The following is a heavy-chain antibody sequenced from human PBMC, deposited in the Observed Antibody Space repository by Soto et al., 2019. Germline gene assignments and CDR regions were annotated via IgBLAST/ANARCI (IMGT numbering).Heavy chain of an antibody. CDR1: GFAFSSYN. D-gene: IGHD3-3*01. J-gene: IGHJ4*02. V-gene: IGHV3-30*03. Sequence: QVQLVESGGGVVQPGRSLRLSCSASGFAFSSYNMHWVRQAPGKGPEWLAILSTDGRTSYYADSLRGRFTISRANSRNTLFLQMNILRAADTAVYYCASDFEWNFDYWGQGTLVTVSP. CDR3: ASDFEWNFDY. CDR2: LSTDGRTS.